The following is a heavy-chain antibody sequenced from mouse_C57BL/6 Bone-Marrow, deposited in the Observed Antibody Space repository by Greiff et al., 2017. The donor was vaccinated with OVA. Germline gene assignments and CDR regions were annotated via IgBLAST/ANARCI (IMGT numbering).Heavy chain of an antibody. D-gene: IGHD2-2*01. J-gene: IGHJ1*03. Sequence: VQLQQSGAELVRPGTSVKVSCKASGYAFTNYLIEWVKQRPGQGLEWIGVINPGSGGTNYTEQFKGKATLTADQSSRTAYMQLSSLTSEDSAVYFCAREGATVVTTGYWYFDGWGTGTTVTVSS. CDR3: AREGATVVTTGYWYFDG. CDR2: INPGSGGT. CDR1: GYAFTNYL. V-gene: IGHV1-54*01.